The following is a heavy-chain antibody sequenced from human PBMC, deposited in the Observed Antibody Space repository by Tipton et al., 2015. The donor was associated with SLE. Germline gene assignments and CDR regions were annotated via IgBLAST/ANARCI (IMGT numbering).Heavy chain of an antibody. CDR3: ARPGYDFWSGYSTTAFDY. D-gene: IGHD3-3*01. V-gene: IGHV3-30*04. J-gene: IGHJ4*02. CDR1: GFTFRSYA. Sequence: SLRLSCPASGFTFRSYAMHWVRQAPGKGLEWVALISFDGSYKYYADSVRGRFTISRDNFKNTLYLQMNSLRGEDTAVYYCARPGYDFWSGYSTTAFDYWGQGTLVTVSS. CDR2: ISFDGSYK.